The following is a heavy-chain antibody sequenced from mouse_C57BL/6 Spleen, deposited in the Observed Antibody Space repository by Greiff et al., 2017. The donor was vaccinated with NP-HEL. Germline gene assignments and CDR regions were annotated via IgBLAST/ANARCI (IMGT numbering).Heavy chain of an antibody. J-gene: IGHJ3*01. V-gene: IGHV1-15*01. CDR3: TPNLLSFAY. CDR2: IDPETGGT. Sequence: VQLVESGAELVRPGASVTLSCKASGYTFTDYEMHWVKQTPVHGLEWIGAIDPETGGTAYNQKFKGKAILTADKSSSTAYMELRSLTSEDSAVYYCTPNLLSFAYWGQGTLVTVSA. CDR1: GYTFTDYE. D-gene: IGHD2-1*01.